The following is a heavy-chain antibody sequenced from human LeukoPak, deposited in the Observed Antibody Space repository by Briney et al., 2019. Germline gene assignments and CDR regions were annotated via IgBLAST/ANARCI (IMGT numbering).Heavy chain of an antibody. CDR2: INSYNGHT. CDR3: ARDWRRYESGGWHYYGMDV. Sequence: ASVKVSCKASGYTFSKYAISWVRQAPGQGLEWMVWINSYNGHTNYAQKLQGRVTMTTDTSTSTAYMELRSLSSDDTAVYYCARDWRRYESGGWHYYGMDVWGQGTTVTVSS. J-gene: IGHJ6*02. V-gene: IGHV1-18*01. D-gene: IGHD6-19*01. CDR1: GYTFSKYA.